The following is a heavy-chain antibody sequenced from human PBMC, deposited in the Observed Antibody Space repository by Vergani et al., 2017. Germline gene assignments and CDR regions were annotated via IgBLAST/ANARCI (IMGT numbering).Heavy chain of an antibody. CDR2: IIPIFGTA. D-gene: IGHD4-23*01. CDR3: ASPRFDYGGNSGLDY. Sequence: QVQLVQSGAEVKKPGSSVKVSCKASGGTFSSYAISWVRQAPGQGLEWMGGIIPIFGTANYAQKFQGRVTITAGESTSTAYMELSSLRSEDTAVYYCASPRFDYGGNSGLDYWGQGTLVTVSS. J-gene: IGHJ4*02. V-gene: IGHV1-69*01. CDR1: GGTFSSYA.